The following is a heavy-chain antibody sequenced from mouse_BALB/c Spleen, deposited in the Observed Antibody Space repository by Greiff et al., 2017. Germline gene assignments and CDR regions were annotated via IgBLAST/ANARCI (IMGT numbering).Heavy chain of an antibody. CDR3: APITTVVESDY. V-gene: IGHV1-7*01. CDR2: INPSTGYT. Sequence: VQLQQSGAELAKPGASVKMSCKASGYTFTSYWMHWVKQRPGQGLEWIGYINPSTGYTEYNQKFKDKATLTADKSSSTAYMQLSSLTSEDSAVYYCAPITTVVESDYWGQGTTLTVSS. CDR1: GYTFTSYW. J-gene: IGHJ2*01. D-gene: IGHD1-1*01.